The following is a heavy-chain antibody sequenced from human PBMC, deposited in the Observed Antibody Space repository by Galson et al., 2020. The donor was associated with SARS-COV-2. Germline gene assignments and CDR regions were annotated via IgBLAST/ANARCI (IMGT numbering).Heavy chain of an antibody. D-gene: IGHD1-1*01. CDR3: ARGATGIGAIGFDL. Sequence: SETLSLTCSVSGGSISSGDYYWSWVRRQPGQGLEWIGYIYNSGSIYYNPSLKSRGSISLDTSKNQFSLNLKSVTAADTAVYYCARGATGIGAIGFDLWGQGARVTVSS. V-gene: IGHV4-31*03. CDR2: IYNSGSI. J-gene: IGHJ4*02. CDR1: GGSISSGDYY.